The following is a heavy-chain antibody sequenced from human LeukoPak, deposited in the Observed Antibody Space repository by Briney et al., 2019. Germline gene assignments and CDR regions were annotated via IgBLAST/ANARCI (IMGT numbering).Heavy chain of an antibody. V-gene: IGHV3-53*01. CDR3: AREEVGKTGQIKAY. D-gene: IGHD1-1*01. CDR2: IYSGGST. Sequence: GGSLRLSCAASGFTVSSNYMSWVRQAPGKGLEWVSVIYSGGSTYYADSVKGRFTISRDNSKNTLYLQMNSLRAEDTAVYYCAREEVGKTGQIKAYWGQGTLVTVSS. CDR1: GFTVSSNY. J-gene: IGHJ4*02.